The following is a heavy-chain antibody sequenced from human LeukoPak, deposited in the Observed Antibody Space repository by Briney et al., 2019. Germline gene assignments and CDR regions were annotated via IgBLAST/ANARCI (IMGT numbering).Heavy chain of an antibody. Sequence: GGSLRLSCAASGFTFSDYTMAWVRQAPGKGLEWVSSIVASYAGTYYVDSVKGRFVVSRDNSKNTLYLQMSRLRVEDAAMYFCAKGKAAGLLDWFDPWGPGTLVTVSS. CDR3: AKGKAAGLLDWFDP. CDR2: IVASYAGT. CDR1: GFTFSDYT. J-gene: IGHJ5*02. V-gene: IGHV3-23*01. D-gene: IGHD6-19*01.